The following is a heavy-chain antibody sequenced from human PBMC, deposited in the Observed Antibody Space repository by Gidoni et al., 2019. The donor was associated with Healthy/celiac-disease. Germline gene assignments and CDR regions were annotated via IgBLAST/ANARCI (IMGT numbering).Heavy chain of an antibody. Sequence: QVQLAQSGAEVKNPGPSVKVSCNASGSTFTGYYMHWVRQAPGKGLEWMGWINPNSGGTNYAQKFQGRITMTRDTSISTAYMELSRLRSDDTAVYYCARSITGTDNDYWGQGTLVTVSS. J-gene: IGHJ4*02. D-gene: IGHD1-20*01. CDR2: INPNSGGT. V-gene: IGHV1-2*02. CDR1: GSTFTGYY. CDR3: ARSITGTDNDY.